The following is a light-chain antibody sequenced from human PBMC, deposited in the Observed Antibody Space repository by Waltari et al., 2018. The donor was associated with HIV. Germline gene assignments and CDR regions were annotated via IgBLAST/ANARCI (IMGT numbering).Light chain of an antibody. CDR1: IGHRSYA. CDR3: QAWGTGIRGV. J-gene: IGLJ3*02. CDR2: LNTNGSL. Sequence: QLVLTQSPSASASLGASLKLTCPMNIGHRSYAIAWPQQHPGKGPRFLLRLNTNGSLTKGDGIPDRFSGSSSGAERSLTISNLQSEDEADYYCQAWGTGIRGVFGGGTKLTVL. V-gene: IGLV4-69*01.